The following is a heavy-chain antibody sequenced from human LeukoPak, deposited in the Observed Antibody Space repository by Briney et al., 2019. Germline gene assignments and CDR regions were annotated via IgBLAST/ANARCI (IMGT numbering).Heavy chain of an antibody. V-gene: IGHV3-48*03. CDR2: ISSSGSTI. CDR3: ARELLWFGDRLSY. CDR1: GFTFSSYE. Sequence: GGSLRLSCAASGFTFSSYEMNWVRQAPGKGKEWVSYISSSGSTIYYADSVKGRFTISRDNAKNSLYLQMNSLRAEDTAVYYCARELLWFGDRLSYWGQGTLVTVSS. J-gene: IGHJ4*02. D-gene: IGHD3-10*01.